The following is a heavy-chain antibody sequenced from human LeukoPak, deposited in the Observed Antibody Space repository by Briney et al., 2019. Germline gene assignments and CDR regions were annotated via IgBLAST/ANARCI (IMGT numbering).Heavy chain of an antibody. Sequence: GSLRLSCAASGFTFSSYAMSWVRQAPGKGLEWVSAISGSGGSTYYADSVKGRFTISRDNSKNTLYLQVNSLRAEDTAVYYCAKVSGGGKLIVVVITLFDYWGQGTLVTVSS. CDR3: AKVSGGGKLIVVVITLFDY. J-gene: IGHJ4*02. CDR2: ISGSGGST. CDR1: GFTFSSYA. D-gene: IGHD3-22*01. V-gene: IGHV3-23*01.